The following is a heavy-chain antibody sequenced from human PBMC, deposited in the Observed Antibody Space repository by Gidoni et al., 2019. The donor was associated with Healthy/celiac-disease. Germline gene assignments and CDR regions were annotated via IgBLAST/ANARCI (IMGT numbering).Heavy chain of an antibody. CDR3: TRRVAAAGTWFDP. J-gene: IGHJ5*02. CDR2: IRSKANSYAT. V-gene: IGHV3-73*02. Sequence: EVQLVESGGGLVQPGWSLKLSCPASGLTFSGSAMHWVRQASGKGLEWVGRIRSKANSYATAYAASVKGRFTISRDDSKNTAYLQMNSLKTEDTAVYYCTRRVAAAGTWFDPWGQGTLVTVSS. D-gene: IGHD6-13*01. CDR1: GLTFSGSA.